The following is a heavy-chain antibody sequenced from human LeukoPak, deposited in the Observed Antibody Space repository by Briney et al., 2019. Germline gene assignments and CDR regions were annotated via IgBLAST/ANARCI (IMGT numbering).Heavy chain of an antibody. CDR1: GFTFSDYW. CDR3: ARGITMVRGAMAS. CDR2: IKQDGK. Sequence: GGSLRLSCAASGFTFSDYWMSWVRQAPGKGLEWVANIKQDGKNYVDSVKGRFTISRDNAKNSLYLQMNSLRAEDTAVYYCARGITMVRGAMASWGQGTLVTVSS. J-gene: IGHJ5*02. V-gene: IGHV3-7*01. D-gene: IGHD3-10*01.